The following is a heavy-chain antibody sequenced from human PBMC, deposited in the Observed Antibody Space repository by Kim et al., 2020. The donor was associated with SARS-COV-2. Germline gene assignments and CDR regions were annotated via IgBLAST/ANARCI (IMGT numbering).Heavy chain of an antibody. CDR3: IQGSSIPAF. V-gene: IGHV3-23*01. CDR2: ISISGGST. Sequence: GGSLRLSCVASGFTFSNSGMTWVRQALGKGLEWVAVISISGGSTDYADSVKGRFAISRDNSKNTLYLQMNSLRAEDTAVYYCIQGSSIPAFWGQGTLVTVSS. D-gene: IGHD1-1*01. CDR1: GFTFSNSG. J-gene: IGHJ4*02.